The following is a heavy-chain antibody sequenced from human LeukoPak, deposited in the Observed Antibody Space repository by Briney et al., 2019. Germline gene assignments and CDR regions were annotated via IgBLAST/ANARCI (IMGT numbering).Heavy chain of an antibody. J-gene: IGHJ4*02. Sequence: PPQPLSLTCTVSGGSISSGDYYWSWIRQSPRKGLEWIGYIYYSGSTYYNPSLKSRVTLSIDTSKNHFSLKLSSVTAADTAVYYCARGAPYSSGWLAGYWGQGTLVTVSP. CDR1: GGSISSGDYY. CDR3: ARGAPYSSGWLAGY. D-gene: IGHD6-19*01. CDR2: IYYSGST. V-gene: IGHV4-30-4*01.